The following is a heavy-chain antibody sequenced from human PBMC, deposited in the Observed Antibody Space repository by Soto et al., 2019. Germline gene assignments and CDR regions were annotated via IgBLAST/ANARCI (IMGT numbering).Heavy chain of an antibody. V-gene: IGHV4-28*01. CDR2: IYYSGTT. Sequence: QVQLQESGPGLVKPSDTLSLTCAVSGYSISSSNWWGWIRQPPGKGLEWIGYIYYSGTTYYNPSLKSRAPMSVATSKTQFSLKLTSATAVDTAGYYCARREIQGPIDYWGQGTLVTVSS. J-gene: IGHJ4*02. CDR1: GYSISSSNW. D-gene: IGHD1-26*01. CDR3: ARREIQGPIDY.